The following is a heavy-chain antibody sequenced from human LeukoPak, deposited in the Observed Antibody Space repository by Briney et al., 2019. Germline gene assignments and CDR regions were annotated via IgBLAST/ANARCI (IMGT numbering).Heavy chain of an antibody. J-gene: IGHJ4*02. D-gene: IGHD1-26*01. CDR3: ARDLGWEKLPRW. Sequence: ASVKVSCKASGYTFTGYYMHWVRQAPGQGLEWMGWINPNSGGTNYAQKFQGRVTMTRDTSISTAYMELSRLRSDDTAVYYCARDLGWEKLPRWWGQGTLVTVSS. CDR1: GYTFTGYY. V-gene: IGHV1-2*02. CDR2: INPNSGGT.